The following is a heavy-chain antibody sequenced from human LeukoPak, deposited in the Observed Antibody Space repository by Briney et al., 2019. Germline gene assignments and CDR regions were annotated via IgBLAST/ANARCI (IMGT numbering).Heavy chain of an antibody. D-gene: IGHD2-21*02. Sequence: ASVKVSCKASGYTFTGYYMHWVRQAPGQGLEWMGRINPNSGGTNYAQKFQGRVIMTRDTSISTAYMELSRLRSDDTAVYYCARVLAYCGGDCYSDGDNWFDPWGQGTLVTVSS. CDR2: INPNSGGT. CDR3: ARVLAYCGGDCYSDGDNWFDP. CDR1: GYTFTGYY. J-gene: IGHJ5*02. V-gene: IGHV1-2*06.